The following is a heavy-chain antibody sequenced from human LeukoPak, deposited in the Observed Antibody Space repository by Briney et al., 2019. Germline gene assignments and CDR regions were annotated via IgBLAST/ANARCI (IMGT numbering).Heavy chain of an antibody. CDR1: GGSISSYY. V-gene: IGHV4-59*05. J-gene: IGHJ4*02. CDR2: VYYSGST. D-gene: IGHD3-3*01. CDR3: ARLNNEFWY. Sequence: PSETLSLTCTVSGGSISSYYWSWIRQPPGKGLEWIGSVYYSGSTYSNPSLKSRVTISVDTSKNQFSLKLTSVTAADTAVYYCARLNNEFWYWGQGTLVTVSS.